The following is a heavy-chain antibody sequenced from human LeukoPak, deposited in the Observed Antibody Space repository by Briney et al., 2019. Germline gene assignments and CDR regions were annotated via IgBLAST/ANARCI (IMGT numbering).Heavy chain of an antibody. CDR3: AREFMAAAADYYYYGMDV. CDR1: GGTFSSYA. CDR2: IIPIFGTA. J-gene: IGHJ6*02. Sequence: SVKVSCKASGGTFSSYAISWVRQAPGQGLEWMGGIIPIFGTANYAQKFQGRVTITADESTSTAYMELSSLRSEDTAVYYCAREFMAAAADYYYYGMDVWGQGTAVTVSS. V-gene: IGHV1-69*01. D-gene: IGHD6-13*01.